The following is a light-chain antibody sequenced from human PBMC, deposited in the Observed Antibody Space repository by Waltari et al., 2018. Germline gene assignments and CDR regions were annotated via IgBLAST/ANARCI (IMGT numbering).Light chain of an antibody. CDR2: NTY. J-gene: IGKJ1*01. V-gene: IGKV3-20*01. CDR1: QSVARA. CDR3: QNYVRLPAT. Sequence: EIVLTQSPGTLSLSPGERATLSCRASQSVARALAWYQQKPGQPPRLLISNTYSRATGVPDRFSGGGSGTDFSLTISRLEPEDFAVYYCQNYVRLPATFGQGTKVEIK.